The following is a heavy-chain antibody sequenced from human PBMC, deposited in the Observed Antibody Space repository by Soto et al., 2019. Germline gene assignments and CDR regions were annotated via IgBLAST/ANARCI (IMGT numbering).Heavy chain of an antibody. Sequence: QVQLVESGGGVVQPGRSLRLSCAASGFTFSSYGMHWVRQAPGKGLEWVAVISYDGSNKYYADSVKGRFTISRDNSKNTLYLQMNSLRAEDTAVYYSAKGVSAAGTFSYYYYGMDVWGQGTTVTVSS. CDR2: ISYDGSNK. V-gene: IGHV3-30*18. J-gene: IGHJ6*02. D-gene: IGHD6-13*01. CDR3: AKGVSAAGTFSYYYYGMDV. CDR1: GFTFSSYG.